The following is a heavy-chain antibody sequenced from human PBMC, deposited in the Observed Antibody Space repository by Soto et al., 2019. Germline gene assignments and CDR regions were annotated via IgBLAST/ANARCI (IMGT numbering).Heavy chain of an antibody. CDR1: GFTFSSYE. Sequence: GGSLRLSCAASGFTFSSYEMNWVRQAPGKGLEWVSYIISSGSTIYYADSVKVRFTISRDNAKNSLYLQMNSLRAEDTAVYYCARVAYDSSGYYRYYFDYWGQGTLVTVS. J-gene: IGHJ4*02. CDR2: IISSGSTI. D-gene: IGHD3-22*01. V-gene: IGHV3-48*03. CDR3: ARVAYDSSGYYRYYFDY.